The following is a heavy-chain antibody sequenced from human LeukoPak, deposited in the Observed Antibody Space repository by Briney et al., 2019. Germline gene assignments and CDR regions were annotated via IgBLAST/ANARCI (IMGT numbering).Heavy chain of an antibody. CDR1: GGSLSSSSYY. CDR3: ARSILRYYYNASGYYPYYFDY. D-gene: IGHD3-22*01. V-gene: IGHV4-39*07. J-gene: IGHJ4*02. Sequence: SETLSLTCTVSGGSLSSSSYYWRWIRQPPGKGLDWIGSISYRWNNYHNPSVKSRVLMSVDTSKNQFSLALRSVTAADTAVYYCARSILRYYYNASGYYPYYFDYWGQGMLVTVSS. CDR2: ISYRWNN.